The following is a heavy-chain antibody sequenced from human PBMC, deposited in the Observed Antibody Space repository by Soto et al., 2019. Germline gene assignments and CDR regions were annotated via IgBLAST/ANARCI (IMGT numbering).Heavy chain of an antibody. CDR3: AKDLSSQYCFDY. J-gene: IGHJ4*02. D-gene: IGHD2-15*01. Sequence: GGSLRLSCAASGFTFSSYGMHWVRQAPGKGLEWVAVISYDGSNKYYADSVKGRFTISRDNSKNTLYLQMNSLRAKDTAVYYCAKDLSSQYCFDYWGQGTLVTVSS. V-gene: IGHV3-30*18. CDR2: ISYDGSNK. CDR1: GFTFSSYG.